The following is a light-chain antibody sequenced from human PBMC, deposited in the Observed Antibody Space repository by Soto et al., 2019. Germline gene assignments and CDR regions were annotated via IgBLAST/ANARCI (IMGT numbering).Light chain of an antibody. V-gene: IGLV2-14*03. J-gene: IGLJ2*01. Sequence: QSALTQPASVSGSPGQSITISCTGTSIDVGGFNFVYWYQQHPGTVPRLMIYDVSHRPSGVSGRFSGSKSGNTASLTISGLQAEDEADYYCSSYTSSNTVIFGGGTKLTVL. CDR2: DVS. CDR3: SSYTSSNTVI. CDR1: SIDVGGFNF.